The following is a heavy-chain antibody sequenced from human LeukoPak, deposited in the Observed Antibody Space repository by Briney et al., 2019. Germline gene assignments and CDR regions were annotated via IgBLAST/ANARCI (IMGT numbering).Heavy chain of an antibody. CDR3: ARSPPIALSFDY. D-gene: IGHD2-21*01. J-gene: IGHJ4*02. Sequence: SETLSLTRTVSGGSISSSSYYWGWIRQPAGKGLEWIGSIYYSGSTYYNPSLKSRVTISVDTSKNQFSLKLSSVTAADTAVYYCARSPPIALSFDYWGQGTLVPVSS. CDR2: IYYSGST. V-gene: IGHV4-39*07. CDR1: GGSISSSSYY.